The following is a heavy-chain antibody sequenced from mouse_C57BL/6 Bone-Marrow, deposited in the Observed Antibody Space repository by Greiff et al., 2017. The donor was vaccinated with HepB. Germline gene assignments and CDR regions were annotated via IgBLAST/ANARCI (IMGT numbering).Heavy chain of an antibody. D-gene: IGHD1-1*01. J-gene: IGHJ1*03. CDR1: GFTFTDYY. V-gene: IGHV7-3*01. CDR2: IRNKANGYTT. Sequence: EVMLVESGGGLVQPGGSLSLSCAASGFTFTDYYMSWVRQPPGKALEWLGFIRNKANGYTTEYSASVKGQFTISRGNSQSILYLQMNALRTSDHATYYCARSSYYYGSSWYFDVWGTGTTVTVSS. CDR3: ARSSYYYGSSWYFDV.